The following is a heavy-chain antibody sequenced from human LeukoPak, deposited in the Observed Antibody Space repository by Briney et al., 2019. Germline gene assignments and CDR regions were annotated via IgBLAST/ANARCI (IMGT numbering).Heavy chain of an antibody. CDR1: GFTFNNYA. Sequence: GGSLRLSCTASGFTFNNYALHWVRRAPGKGLEYVSAISTDGGSTYYGNSVGGRFTISRDNSKNTLYLQMGSLRVEDMAVYYCARALGWASSGPIDYWGQGTLVSVSS. D-gene: IGHD3-22*01. V-gene: IGHV3-64*01. CDR3: ARALGWASSGPIDY. J-gene: IGHJ4*02. CDR2: ISTDGGST.